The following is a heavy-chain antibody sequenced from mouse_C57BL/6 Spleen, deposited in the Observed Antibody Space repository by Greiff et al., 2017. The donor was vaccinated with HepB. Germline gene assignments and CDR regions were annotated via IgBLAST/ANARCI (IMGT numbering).Heavy chain of an antibody. Sequence: QVQLQQPGAELVKPGASVKLSCKASGYTFTSYWMHWVKQRPGQGLEWIGMIHPNSGSTNYNEKFKSKATLTVDKSSSTAYMQLSSLTSEDSAVYYCEREGSSYEDYYAMDYWGQGTSVTVSS. J-gene: IGHJ4*01. CDR1: GYTFTSYW. CDR2: IHPNSGST. CDR3: EREGSSYEDYYAMDY. D-gene: IGHD1-1*01. V-gene: IGHV1-64*01.